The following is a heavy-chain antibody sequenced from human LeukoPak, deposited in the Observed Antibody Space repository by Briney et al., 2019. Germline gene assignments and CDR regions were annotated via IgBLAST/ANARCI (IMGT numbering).Heavy chain of an antibody. D-gene: IGHD6-13*01. Sequence: SETLSLTCTVSGGXVSSGSYYWSWIRQPPGKGLQWIGYIYYSGSTNYNPSLKSRVTISVDTSKNQFSLKLSSVTAADTAVYYYARDRPYSSSSYYFDYWGQGTLVTVSS. V-gene: IGHV4-61*01. J-gene: IGHJ4*02. CDR3: ARDRPYSSSSYYFDY. CDR1: GGXVSSGSYY. CDR2: IYYSGST.